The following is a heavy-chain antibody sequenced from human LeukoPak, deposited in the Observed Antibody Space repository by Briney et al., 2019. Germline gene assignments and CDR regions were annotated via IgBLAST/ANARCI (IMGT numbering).Heavy chain of an antibody. D-gene: IGHD3-22*01. V-gene: IGHV3-74*01. J-gene: IGHJ4*02. CDR3: ARALYYYDSSGFDY. Sequence: GALRLSCAASGFTFSSYWMHWVRQAPGKGLVWVSRVNSDGSNTTYADSVKGRFTISRHNSKNTLYLQMNSLRAEDTAVYYCARALYYYDSSGFDYWGQGTLVTVSS. CDR2: VNSDGSNT. CDR1: GFTFSSYW.